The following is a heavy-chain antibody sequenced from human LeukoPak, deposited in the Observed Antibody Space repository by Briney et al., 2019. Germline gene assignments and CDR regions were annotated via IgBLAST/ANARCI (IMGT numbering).Heavy chain of an antibody. J-gene: IGHJ3*01. D-gene: IGHD3-16*02. CDR3: AKDIQLST. CDR1: GFTFRDSA. CDR2: ISYSGGNA. V-gene: IGHV3-23*01. Sequence: GSLSLSCAASGFTFRDSAMTWVRHVPGKGLEWVSLISYSGGNAYYADSVKGRFTISRDNSENTLSLQMNSLRVEDTARYYCAKDIQLSTWGLGTMVTVSS.